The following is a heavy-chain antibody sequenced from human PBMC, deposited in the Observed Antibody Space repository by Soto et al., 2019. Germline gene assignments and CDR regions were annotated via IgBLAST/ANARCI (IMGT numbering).Heavy chain of an antibody. J-gene: IGHJ5*02. D-gene: IGHD2-15*01. CDR1: GGTFSSYA. V-gene: IGHV1-69*12. CDR3: ARETGSGGSCSSWGFDP. CDR2: IIPIFGTA. Sequence: QVQLVQSGAEVKKPGSSVKVSCKASGGTFSSYAISWVRQAPGQGLEWMGGIIPIFGTANYAQKFQGRVTITADESTSTAYMELSSLRSEDTAVYYCARETGSGGSCSSWGFDPWGQGTLVTVSS.